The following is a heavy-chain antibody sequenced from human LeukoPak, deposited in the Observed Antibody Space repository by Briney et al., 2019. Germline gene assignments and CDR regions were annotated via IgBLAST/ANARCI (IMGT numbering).Heavy chain of an antibody. V-gene: IGHV4-59*11. CDR3: ARGGASSRYFGY. J-gene: IGHJ4*02. Sequence: SETLSLTCTVSGGSISGHYWGWIRQPPGKGLEWIGFVSYSGSTNYNPSFNGRVTISLDTSKSQISLSLNSVTAADTAVYFCARGGASSRYFGYWGQGTLVTVSS. D-gene: IGHD1-26*01. CDR1: GGSISGHY. CDR2: VSYSGST.